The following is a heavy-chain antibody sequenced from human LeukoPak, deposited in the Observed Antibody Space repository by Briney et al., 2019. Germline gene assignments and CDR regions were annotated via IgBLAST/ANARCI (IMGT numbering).Heavy chain of an antibody. V-gene: IGHV4-39*01. CDR2: VYYSGST. D-gene: IGHD1-14*01. Sequence: SETLSLTCTVSGGSISSSSYYWGWIRQPPGKGLEWIGSVYYSGSTYYNPSLKSRVTISVDTSKNQFSLKLSSVTAADTAVYYCARLGIDPWGQGTLVTVSS. J-gene: IGHJ5*02. CDR1: GGSISSSSYY. CDR3: ARLGIDP.